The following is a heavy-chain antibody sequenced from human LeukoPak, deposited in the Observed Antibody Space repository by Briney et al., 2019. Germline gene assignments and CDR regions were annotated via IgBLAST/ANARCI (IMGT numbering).Heavy chain of an antibody. V-gene: IGHV4-39*07. J-gene: IGHJ4*02. D-gene: IGHD1-26*01. CDR3: ARERIVGATPLHSFDY. CDR2: FFYSGST. Sequence: NSSETLSLTCTVSGDSISSSRYYWGWVRQPPGEGLEWIGIFFYSGSTNYNPSLKSRVTMSVDTSKNQFSLKLSSVTAADTAVYYCARERIVGATPLHSFDYWGQGTLVTVSS. CDR1: GDSISSSRYY.